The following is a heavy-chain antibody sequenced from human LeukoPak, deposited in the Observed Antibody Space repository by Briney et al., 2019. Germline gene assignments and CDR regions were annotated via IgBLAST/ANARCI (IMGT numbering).Heavy chain of an antibody. V-gene: IGHV3-11*01. CDR2: ISSSGSTI. Sequence: GGSLRLSCAASGFTFSDYYMSWIRQAPGKGLEWVSYISSSGSTIYYADSVEGRFTISRDNAKNSLYLQMNSLRAEDTAVYYCAREGRYYGDKTNYGMDVWGQGTTVTVSS. D-gene: IGHD4-17*01. J-gene: IGHJ6*02. CDR1: GFTFSDYY. CDR3: AREGRYYGDKTNYGMDV.